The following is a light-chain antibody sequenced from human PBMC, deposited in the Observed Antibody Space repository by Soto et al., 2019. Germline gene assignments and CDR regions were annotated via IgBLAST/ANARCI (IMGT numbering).Light chain of an antibody. Sequence: VVLTQSPATLSLSPGERATLSCRASQSVNSRHLVWYQQKLGQAPRLLIYGASTRAIGIPDRFSGSGSGTDFTLTITRLEPEDFAVYYCQQYNNWPPGTFGQGTKVEIK. CDR1: QSVNSRH. CDR2: GAS. CDR3: QQYNNWPPGT. V-gene: IGKV3-20*01. J-gene: IGKJ1*01.